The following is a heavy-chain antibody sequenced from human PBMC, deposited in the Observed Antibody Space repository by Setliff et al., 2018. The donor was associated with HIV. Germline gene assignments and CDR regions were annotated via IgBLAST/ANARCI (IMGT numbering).Heavy chain of an antibody. CDR1: GGSISRNW. V-gene: IGHV4-4*07. Sequence: PSETLSLTCAVSGGSISRNWWTWIRQPAGKGLQWIGRIHTSGNTNYNPSLKSRVTISVDTSKSQFSLKLSSLTAADTAVYYCARGRTQWPNYNYFDPWGLGTLVTSPQ. J-gene: IGHJ5*02. D-gene: IGHD6-19*01. CDR3: ARGRTQWPNYNYFDP. CDR2: IHTSGNT.